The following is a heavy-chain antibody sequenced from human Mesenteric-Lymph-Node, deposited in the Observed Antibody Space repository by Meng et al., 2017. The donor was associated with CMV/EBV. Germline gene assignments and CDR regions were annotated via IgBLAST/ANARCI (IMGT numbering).Heavy chain of an antibody. V-gene: IGHV1-69*05. J-gene: IGHJ4*02. CDR2: VIPTSGTA. D-gene: IGHD3/OR15-3a*01. Sequence: RSFTLNWVRQAPGQGPEWMGGVIPTSGTAKYPQKFQGRVTITTDESTNTAYMEVSSLRSDDTAVYYCAGWAGKGDSGDFWTGPYDYWGQGTLVTVSS. CDR1: RSFT. CDR3: AGWAGKGDSGDFWTGPYDY.